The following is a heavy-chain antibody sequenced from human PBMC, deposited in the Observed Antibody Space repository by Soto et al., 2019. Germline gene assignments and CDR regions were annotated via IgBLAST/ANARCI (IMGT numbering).Heavy chain of an antibody. V-gene: IGHV3-7*01. D-gene: IGHD3-10*01. CDR1: GFTFSRYW. CDR3: AKAPDGSGREYYCDY. CDR2: INQDGTEK. Sequence: EVQLVESGGGVVQPGGSLRLSCATSGFTFSRYWMTWVRQVPGKGLEWVANINQDGTEKYYLASVKGRFTISRDNAKDSLDLQMNALSADDTAVYYCAKAPDGSGREYYCDYWVQGTLVTFSS. J-gene: IGHJ4*02.